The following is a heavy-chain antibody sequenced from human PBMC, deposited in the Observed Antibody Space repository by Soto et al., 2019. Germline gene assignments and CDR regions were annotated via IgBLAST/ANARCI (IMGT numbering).Heavy chain of an antibody. J-gene: IGHJ6*02. CDR2: IIPIFGTA. Sequence: SVKVSCKASGGTFSSYAISWVRQAPGQGLEWMGGIIPIFGTANYAQKFQGRVTITADESTSTAYMELSSLRSEDTAVYYCATGTRVSGSYYYYGMDVWGQGTTVTVYS. CDR3: ATGTRVSGSYYYYGMDV. V-gene: IGHV1-69*13. CDR1: GGTFSSYA. D-gene: IGHD1-26*01.